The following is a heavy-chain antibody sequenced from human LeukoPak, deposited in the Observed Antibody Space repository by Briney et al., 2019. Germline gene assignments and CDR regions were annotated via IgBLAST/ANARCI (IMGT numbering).Heavy chain of an antibody. V-gene: IGHV3-53*01. Sequence: PGGSLRLSCAASGFTVSSNYMSWVRQAPGKGLEWVSVIYSGGSTYYADSVKGRFTISRDNSKNTLYLQMNSLRAEDTAVYYCARGGSYGTAGPKFDYWGQGTLVTASS. CDR1: GFTVSSNY. J-gene: IGHJ4*02. CDR3: ARGGSYGTAGPKFDY. D-gene: IGHD2-8*02. CDR2: IYSGGST.